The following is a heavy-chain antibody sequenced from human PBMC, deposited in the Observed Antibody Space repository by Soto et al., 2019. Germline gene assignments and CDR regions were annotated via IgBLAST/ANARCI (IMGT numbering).Heavy chain of an antibody. CDR1: GYTFTSYG. Sequence: QVQLVQSGAEVKKPGASVKVSCKASGYTFTSYGISWVRQAPGQGLEWMGWISAYNGNTNYAQKLQGRVTMTTDTSKSTADVELRSVRYDDTAVYYCARAYYDLWSGFDPWGQGPLVTVSS. D-gene: IGHD3-3*01. J-gene: IGHJ5*02. CDR2: ISAYNGNT. V-gene: IGHV1-18*01. CDR3: ARAYYDLWSGFDP.